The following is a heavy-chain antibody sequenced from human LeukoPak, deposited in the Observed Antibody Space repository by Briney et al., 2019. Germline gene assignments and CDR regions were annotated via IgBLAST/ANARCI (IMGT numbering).Heavy chain of an antibody. J-gene: IGHJ4*02. D-gene: IGHD3-3*01. CDR3: AREGAIFEAY. CDR1: GGSFSGYY. V-gene: IGHV4-34*01. CDR2: INHSGST. Sequence: SETLSLTCAVYGGSFSGYYWSWIRQPPGKGLEWIGEINHSGSTNYNPSLKSRVAISVDTSKNQFSLKLSSVTAADTAVYYCAREGAIFEAYWGQGTLVTVSS.